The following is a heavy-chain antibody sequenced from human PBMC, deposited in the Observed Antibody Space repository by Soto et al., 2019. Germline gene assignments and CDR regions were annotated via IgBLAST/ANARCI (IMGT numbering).Heavy chain of an antibody. V-gene: IGHV1-18*01. CDR2: IGTYNGNT. CDR3: ARDFNSFDP. J-gene: IGHJ5*02. Sequence: ASVKVSCKASGYTFTTYGITWVRQAPGQGLEWMAWIGTYNGNTRYAQKLQGRVTMTTDTSTSTAYMELRSLTSDDTAVYYCARDFNSFDPWGQGTLVTVSS. CDR1: GYTFTTYG.